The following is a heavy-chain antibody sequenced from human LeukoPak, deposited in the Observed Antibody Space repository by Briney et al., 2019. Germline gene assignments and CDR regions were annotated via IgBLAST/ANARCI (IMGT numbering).Heavy chain of an antibody. CDR1: GFTFSSYW. V-gene: IGHV3-7*01. Sequence: GGSLRLSCAASGFTFSSYWMSWVRQAPGKGLEWVANIKQDGSEKYYVDSVKGRFTISRDNAKNSLYLQMNSLRAEDTAVYYCARVQKDTYYDFWSGYLPYYFDYWGQGTLVTVSS. CDR2: IKQDGSEK. CDR3: ARVQKDTYYDFWSGYLPYYFDY. D-gene: IGHD3-3*01. J-gene: IGHJ4*02.